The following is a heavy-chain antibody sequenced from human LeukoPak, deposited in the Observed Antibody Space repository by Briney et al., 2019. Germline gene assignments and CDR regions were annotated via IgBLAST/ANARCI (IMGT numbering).Heavy chain of an antibody. Sequence: GESLKISCKGSGYSFTSYWIGWVRQMPGKGLEWMGIIYPGDSDTRYSPSFQGHVTISADKSITTAYLQWSSLEASDTAMYYCARPHTLDRTTKYYFDYWGQGILVTVSS. CDR2: IYPGDSDT. CDR1: GYSFTSYW. D-gene: IGHD1-14*01. J-gene: IGHJ4*02. CDR3: ARPHTLDRTTKYYFDY. V-gene: IGHV5-51*01.